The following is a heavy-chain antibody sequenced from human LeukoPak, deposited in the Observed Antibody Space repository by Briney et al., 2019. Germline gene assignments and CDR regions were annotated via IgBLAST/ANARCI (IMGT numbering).Heavy chain of an antibody. CDR3: ARDKRDFIAALGY. CDR2: IKQDGSEK. V-gene: IGHV3-7*03. Sequence: GGSLRLSCAASGFTFSSYWMNWVRQAPGKGLEWVANIKQDGSEKYYVDSVKGRFTISRDNAKNSLYLQMNSLRADDTAVYYCARDKRDFIAALGYWGQGTLITVSS. CDR1: GFTFSSYW. J-gene: IGHJ4*02. D-gene: IGHD6-6*01.